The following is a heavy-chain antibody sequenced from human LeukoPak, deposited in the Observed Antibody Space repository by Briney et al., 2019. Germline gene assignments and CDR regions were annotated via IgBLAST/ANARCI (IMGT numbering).Heavy chain of an antibody. CDR1: AGSINSYY. CDR3: ARLRYAGSSVDY. D-gene: IGHD1-26*01. J-gene: IGHJ4*02. V-gene: IGHV4-4*09. Sequence: KPSETLSLTCTVSAGSINSYYWSWFRQPPGKGLECIASIYSSGSTNYNPSLKSRVTISVDTSKNQFSLKLSSVTAADTAVYYCARLRYAGSSVDYWGQGTLVTVSS. CDR2: IYSSGST.